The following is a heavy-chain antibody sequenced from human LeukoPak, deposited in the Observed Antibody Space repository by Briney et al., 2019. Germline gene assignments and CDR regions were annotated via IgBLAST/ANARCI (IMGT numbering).Heavy chain of an antibody. CDR2: IKQDESEK. Sequence: GGSLRPSCATSGFTFSTYWMSWVRQAPGKGLEWVANIKQDESEKYYVDSVKGRFTISRDNAKNSLYLQMNSLRAEDTAVYYCARDKIVGPTFFDYWGQGTLVTVSS. V-gene: IGHV3-7*01. CDR1: GFTFSTYW. CDR3: ARDKIVGPTFFDY. D-gene: IGHD1-26*01. J-gene: IGHJ4*02.